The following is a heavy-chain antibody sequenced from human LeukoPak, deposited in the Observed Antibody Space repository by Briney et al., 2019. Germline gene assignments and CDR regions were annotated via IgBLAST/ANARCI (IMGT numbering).Heavy chain of an antibody. CDR2: IRYDGSNK. V-gene: IGHV3-30*02. CDR1: GFTFSSYG. Sequence: GRSLRLSCAASGFTFSSYGMHWVRQAPGKGLEWVAFIRYDGSNKYYADSVKGRFTISRDNSKNTLYLQMNSLRAEDTAVYYCAKDSIAAADRGWFDPWGQGTLVTVSS. J-gene: IGHJ5*02. CDR3: AKDSIAAADRGWFDP. D-gene: IGHD6-13*01.